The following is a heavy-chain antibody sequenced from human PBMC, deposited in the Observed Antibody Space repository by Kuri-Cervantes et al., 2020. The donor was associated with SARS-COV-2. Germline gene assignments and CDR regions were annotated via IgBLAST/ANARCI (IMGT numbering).Heavy chain of an antibody. J-gene: IGHJ5*02. V-gene: IGHV4-34*01. CDR3: VRAGRGYDFWCGYLWFDP. CDR2: INHSGST. Sequence: SQTLSLTCGVYGRSFSGYYWSWIRQPPGKGLEWIGEINHSGSTNYNPSLKSRVTISVDTSNNQLSLKLSYVTAAETDVYYCVRAGRGYDFWCGYLWFDPWGQGTLVTVSS. CDR1: GRSFSGYY. D-gene: IGHD3-3*01.